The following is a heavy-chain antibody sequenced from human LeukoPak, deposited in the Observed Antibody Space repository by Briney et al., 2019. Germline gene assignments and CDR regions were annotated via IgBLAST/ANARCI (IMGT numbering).Heavy chain of an antibody. CDR2: FDPEVGET. CDR3: ATDLLAGGLKTFDP. V-gene: IGHV1-24*01. Sequence: ASVKVSCKVTGNTLSEFSMHWVRQSPGKGLEWMGGFDPEVGETVYAQKFQGRVTMTEDTTTETAYMELSSLRSEDTAVYYCATDLLAGGLKTFDPWGQGTLVTVSS. CDR1: GNTLSEFS. J-gene: IGHJ5*02.